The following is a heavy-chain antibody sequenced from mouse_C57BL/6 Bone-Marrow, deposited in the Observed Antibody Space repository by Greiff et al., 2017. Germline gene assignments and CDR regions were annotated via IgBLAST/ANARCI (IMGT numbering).Heavy chain of an antibody. CDR1: GFNIKDDY. V-gene: IGHV14-4*01. CDR3: TTRALITTVVAPDY. CDR2: IDPENGDT. D-gene: IGHD1-1*01. J-gene: IGHJ2*01. Sequence: VQLQQSGAELVRPGASVKLSCTASGFNIKDDYMHWVKQRPEQGLEWIGWIDPENGDTEYASKFQGKATIKADTSSNTAYLQLSSLTSEDTAVYYCTTRALITTVVAPDYWGQGTTLTVSS.